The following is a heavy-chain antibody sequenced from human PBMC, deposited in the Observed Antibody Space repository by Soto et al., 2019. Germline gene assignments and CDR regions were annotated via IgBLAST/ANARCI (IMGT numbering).Heavy chain of an antibody. CDR1: GFTFRNFG. Sequence: QVRLVESGGGVVQPGRSLRLSCSASGFTFRNFGFHWVRQAPGKGLEWVALIWYDGSNKYYAESLKGRVSISRYNSKNTLYLEMKSLRFEDTAVYYCARDGDIQGGPPPKNYAMDVWGQGTTFTFSS. CDR2: IWYDGSNK. V-gene: IGHV3-33*08. CDR3: ARDGDIQGGPPPKNYAMDV. D-gene: IGHD5-12*01. J-gene: IGHJ6*02.